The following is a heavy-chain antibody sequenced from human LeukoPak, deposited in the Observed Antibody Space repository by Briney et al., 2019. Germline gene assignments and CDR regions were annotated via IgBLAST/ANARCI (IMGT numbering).Heavy chain of an antibody. V-gene: IGHV1-69*13. Sequence: SVKVSCKASGGTFSSYAISWVRQAPGQGLEWMGGIIPIFGTANYALKFQGRVTITADESTSTAYMELSSLRSEDTAVYYCARVGYQLPYFYFDYWGQGTLVTVSS. CDR1: GGTFSSYA. D-gene: IGHD2-2*01. CDR2: IIPIFGTA. CDR3: ARVGYQLPYFYFDY. J-gene: IGHJ4*02.